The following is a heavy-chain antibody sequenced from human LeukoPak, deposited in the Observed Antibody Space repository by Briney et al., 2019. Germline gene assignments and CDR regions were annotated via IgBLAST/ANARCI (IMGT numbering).Heavy chain of an antibody. Sequence: TLSLTCTVCGASLSTSSWTWIRQPPGKGLECIGFIYYSGTAHYHPSLKSRVTISLDTSKNQFSLRLSSVTAADTAVYYCARHFSNGWSDKWGQGTLVTIS. CDR3: ARHFSNGWSDK. D-gene: IGHD6-19*01. CDR1: GASLSTSS. J-gene: IGHJ4*02. CDR2: IYYSGTA. V-gene: IGHV4-59*08.